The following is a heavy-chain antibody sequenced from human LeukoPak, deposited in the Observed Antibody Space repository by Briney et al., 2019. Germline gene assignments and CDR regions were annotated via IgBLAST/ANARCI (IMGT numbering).Heavy chain of an antibody. CDR2: FDPEDGET. J-gene: IGHJ3*02. D-gene: IGHD1-26*01. CDR3: ATPKRVGATVDDAFDI. V-gene: IGHV1-24*01. CDR1: GYTLTELS. Sequence: ASVKVSCKVSGYTLTELSMHWVRQAPGKGLEWMGGFDPEDGETIYAQKFQGRVTMTEDTSTDTAYMELSGLRSEDTAVYYCATPKRVGATVDDAFDIWGQGTMVTVSS.